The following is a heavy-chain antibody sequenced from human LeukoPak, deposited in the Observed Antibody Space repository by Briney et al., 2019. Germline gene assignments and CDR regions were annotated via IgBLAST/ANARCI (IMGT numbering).Heavy chain of an antibody. CDR1: GGAFSSYA. CDR3: ARALGYGDYYFDY. J-gene: IGHJ4*02. D-gene: IGHD4-17*01. CDR2: IIPIFGTA. V-gene: IGHV1-69*13. Sequence: GASVKVSCKASGGAFSSYAISWVRQAPGQGLEWMGGIIPIFGTANYAQKFQGRVTITADESTSTAYMELSSLRSEDTAVYYCARALGYGDYYFDYWGQGTLVTVSS.